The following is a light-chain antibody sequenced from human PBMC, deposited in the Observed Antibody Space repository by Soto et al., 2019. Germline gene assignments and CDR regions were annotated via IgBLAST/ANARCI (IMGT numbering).Light chain of an antibody. CDR1: QSVLYSSNNKNY. Sequence: DIVMTQSPDSLAVSLGEGATINCKSSQSVLYSSNNKNYVAWYQQKPGQPPKLLIYWALTRESGVPDRFSGSGSGTDFTLTISSLQAEDVAVYYCQQYYSTPFSFGQGTKLEIK. CDR2: WAL. V-gene: IGKV4-1*01. J-gene: IGKJ2*03. CDR3: QQYYSTPFS.